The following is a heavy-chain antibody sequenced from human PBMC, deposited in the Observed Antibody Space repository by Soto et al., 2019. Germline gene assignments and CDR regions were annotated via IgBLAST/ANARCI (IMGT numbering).Heavy chain of an antibody. V-gene: IGHV1-18*01. CDR2: ISAYNGNT. D-gene: IGHD6-19*01. Sequence: VSVKVSCKASGYTFTSYGISWVRQAPGQGLEWMGWISAYNGNTNYAQKLQGRVTMTTDTSTSTAYMELRSLRSDDTAVYYCARDNGEQWLVDAFDIWGQGTMVTVSS. CDR3: ARDNGEQWLVDAFDI. CDR1: GYTFTSYG. J-gene: IGHJ3*02.